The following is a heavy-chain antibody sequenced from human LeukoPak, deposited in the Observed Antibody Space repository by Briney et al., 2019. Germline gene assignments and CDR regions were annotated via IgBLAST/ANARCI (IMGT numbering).Heavy chain of an antibody. CDR1: GFTFSDYY. V-gene: IGHV3-11*01. CDR3: ARVGTSSSWPYYYYGMDV. D-gene: IGHD6-13*01. CDR2: ISSSGGSI. Sequence: GGSLRLSCAASGFTFSDYYMSWIRQAPGKGLEWISYISSSGGSIYYADSVKGRFTISRDDAKNSLYVQMNSLRAEDTAVYYCARVGTSSSWPYYYYGMDVWGQGTTVTVSS. J-gene: IGHJ6*02.